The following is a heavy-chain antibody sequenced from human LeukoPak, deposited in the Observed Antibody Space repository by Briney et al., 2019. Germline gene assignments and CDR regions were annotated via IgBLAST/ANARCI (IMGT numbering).Heavy chain of an antibody. V-gene: IGHV3-48*03. CDR3: ARDSEEGFDP. Sequence: PGGSLRLSCAASGFTFSSYEMNWVRQAPGKGLEWVSYISSGSTIYYADSVKGRFTISRDNAKNSLCLQMNSLRAEDTAVYYCARDSEEGFDPWGQGTLVTVSS. CDR2: ISSGSTI. J-gene: IGHJ5*02. CDR1: GFTFSSYE.